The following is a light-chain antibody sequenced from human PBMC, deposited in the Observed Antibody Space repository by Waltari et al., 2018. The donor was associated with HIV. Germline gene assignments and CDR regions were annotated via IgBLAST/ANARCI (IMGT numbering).Light chain of an antibody. J-gene: IGLJ2*01. CDR3: QVWDTATAHVV. Sequence: SYVVTQPPSVSVAPGQTARISCGGDNIGSKSVHWYQQRPGQAPVLVIYYDSVRPAGTPERFSSSSSGNTDTLTISRVEAGDEADYCCQVWDTATAHVVFGGGTKLTVL. V-gene: IGLV3-21*04. CDR1: NIGSKS. CDR2: YDS.